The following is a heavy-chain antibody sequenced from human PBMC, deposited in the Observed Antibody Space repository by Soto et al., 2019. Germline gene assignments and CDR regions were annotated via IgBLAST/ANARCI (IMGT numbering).Heavy chain of an antibody. CDR3: VTQRVESADY. CDR1: GLTFSSYG. D-gene: IGHD3-3*01. V-gene: IGHV3-33*08. Sequence: QVQLVESGGGVVQPGRSLRLSYAASGLTFSSYGMHWVRQAPGKGLEWVAVIWYDGSSEYYADSVKGRFTVSRDNSKNTLHLQMSSLRAEDTAVYYCVTQRVESADYWGQGTLVTVSS. J-gene: IGHJ4*02. CDR2: IWYDGSSE.